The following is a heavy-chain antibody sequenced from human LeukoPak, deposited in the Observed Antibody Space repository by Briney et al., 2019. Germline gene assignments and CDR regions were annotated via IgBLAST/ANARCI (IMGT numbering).Heavy chain of an antibody. CDR2: IYSSGTT. CDR3: ARHLGVGSYPLDS. V-gene: IGHV4-59*08. CDR1: GGSLSNHY. Sequence: PSETLSLTCSVSGGSLSNHYSSWIRQPPGNGLEWIAHIYSSGTTTYNPSLKSRVTISLDTSKSQISLKVASVTAGDTAVYYCARHLGVGSYPLDSWGQGTLVTVSS. J-gene: IGHJ4*02. D-gene: IGHD3-16*01.